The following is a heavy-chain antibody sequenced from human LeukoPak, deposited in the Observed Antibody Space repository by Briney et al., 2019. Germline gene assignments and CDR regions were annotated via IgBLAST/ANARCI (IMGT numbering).Heavy chain of an antibody. D-gene: IGHD6-13*01. CDR3: HRSPGIAAALLP. J-gene: IGHJ5*02. CDR2: TYYRSKWYN. Sequence: SQTLSLTCAISGDSVSSNSAAWNWISQSPSIDLEWLGRTYYRSKWYNDYAVSVKSRITINPDTSKNQFSLQLNSVPPDDTAVYYCHRSPGIAAALLPWGQGTLVTVSS. V-gene: IGHV6-1*01. CDR1: GDSVSSNSAA.